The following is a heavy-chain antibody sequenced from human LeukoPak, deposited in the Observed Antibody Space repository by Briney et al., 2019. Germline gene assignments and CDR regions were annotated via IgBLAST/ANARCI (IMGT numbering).Heavy chain of an antibody. CDR1: GFTFSDYY. J-gene: IGHJ4*02. Sequence: GGSLRLSCAASGFTFSDYYMSWISQAPGNGLEWVSYISSSGSTIYYADSVKGRFTISRDNAKNSLYLQMISLRAEDTAVYYCARQSYYYDSSGHYVYYFDYWGQGTLVTVSS. CDR3: ARQSYYYDSSGHYVYYFDY. V-gene: IGHV3-11*01. D-gene: IGHD3-22*01. CDR2: ISSSGSTI.